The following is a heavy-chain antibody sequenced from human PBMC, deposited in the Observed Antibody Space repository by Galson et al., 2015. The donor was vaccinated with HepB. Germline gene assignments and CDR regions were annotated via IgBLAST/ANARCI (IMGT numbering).Heavy chain of an antibody. Sequence: VKVSCKASGYTFTSYDINWVRQATGQGLEWMGWMNPNSGNTGYAQKFQGRVTMTRNTSISTAYMELSSLRSEDTAVYYCARTRYFDWLSPKFYYYYMDVWGKGTTVTVSS. D-gene: IGHD3-9*01. V-gene: IGHV1-8*01. CDR3: ARTRYFDWLSPKFYYYYMDV. CDR2: MNPNSGNT. CDR1: GYTFTSYD. J-gene: IGHJ6*03.